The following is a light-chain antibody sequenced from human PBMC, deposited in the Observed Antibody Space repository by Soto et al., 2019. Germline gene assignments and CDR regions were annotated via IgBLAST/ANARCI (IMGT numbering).Light chain of an antibody. J-gene: IGLJ1*01. Sequence: QSVLTQPPSASVTPGQRITISCSGSSSNIGDNPVNWYQQLPGAAPKLLIYINDQRPSGVPDRFSGSKSGTSASLAISGLQPENEADYYCAAWDDSLNPLFGPGSKVTVL. CDR1: SSNIGDNP. CDR2: IND. CDR3: AAWDDSLNPL. V-gene: IGLV1-44*01.